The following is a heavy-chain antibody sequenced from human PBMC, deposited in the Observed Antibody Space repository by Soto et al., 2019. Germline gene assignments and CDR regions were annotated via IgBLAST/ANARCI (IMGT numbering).Heavy chain of an antibody. CDR2: IYYSGST. D-gene: IGHD5-12*01. CDR3: ARDSRDGYKAGFDY. V-gene: IGHV4-30-4*01. J-gene: IGHJ4*02. CDR1: GGSISSGDYY. Sequence: SETLSLTCTVSGGSISSGDYYWSCIRQPPAKGLEWSGYIYYSGSTYYNPSLKSRVTISVDTSKNQFSLKLSSVTAADTTVYYCARDSRDGYKAGFDYRGKGTRVTVSS.